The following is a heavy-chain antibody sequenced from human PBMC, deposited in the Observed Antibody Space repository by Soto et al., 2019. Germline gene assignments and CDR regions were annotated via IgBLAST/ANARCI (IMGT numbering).Heavy chain of an antibody. Sequence: QVQLVQSGAEVKKPGASVKVSCKASGYTFTSYDINWVRQATGKGLEWMGWMNPNSGNTGYAQKFQGRVTMTRNTSLSPAYMGLSSLRSEDTSVYYCAREKTSYGMDVWGQGTTVTVSS. CDR1: GYTFTSYD. J-gene: IGHJ6*02. V-gene: IGHV1-8*01. CDR2: MNPNSGNT. CDR3: AREKTSYGMDV.